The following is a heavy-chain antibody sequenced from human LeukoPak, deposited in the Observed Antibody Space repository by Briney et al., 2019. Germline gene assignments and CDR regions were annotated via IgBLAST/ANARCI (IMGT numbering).Heavy chain of an antibody. CDR1: GFTFSNYA. J-gene: IGHJ5*02. CDR3: AKDADSSNWYNWFDP. D-gene: IGHD6-13*01. V-gene: IGHV3-23*01. CDR2: ISGSGGST. Sequence: GGSLRLSCAASGFTFSNYAMSWVRQAPGKGLEWVSAISGSGGSTYYADSVKGRFTISRDNSKNTLYLQVNSLRAEDTAVYYCAKDADSSNWYNWFDPWGQGTQVTVSS.